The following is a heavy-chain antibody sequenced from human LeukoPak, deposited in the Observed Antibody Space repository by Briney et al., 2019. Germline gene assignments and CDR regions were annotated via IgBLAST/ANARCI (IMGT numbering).Heavy chain of an antibody. J-gene: IGHJ5*02. Sequence: ASVKVSCKASGYTFTSYDINWVRQATGQGLEWMGWMNPNSGNTGYAQKFQGRVTMTRNTSISTAYMELSSLRSEDTAVYYCARGEGDYGDYWFDPWGQGTLVTVSS. V-gene: IGHV1-8*01. CDR1: GYTFTSYD. D-gene: IGHD4-17*01. CDR3: ARGEGDYGDYWFDP. CDR2: MNPNSGNT.